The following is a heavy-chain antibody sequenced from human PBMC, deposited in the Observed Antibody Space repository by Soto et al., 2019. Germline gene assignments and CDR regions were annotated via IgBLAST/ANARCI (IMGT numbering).Heavy chain of an antibody. J-gene: IGHJ4*02. CDR1: GGSVSSNSYS. V-gene: IGHV4-39*01. CDR3: ARHNQAISISDH. CDR2: IYSTDKT. D-gene: IGHD3-3*01. Sequence: PSQTLSLTCTVSGGSVSSNSYSWDWIRQSPGKGLEWIGTIYSTDKTYYHPSLLSRVTISVDTSMNEFSLKLGSVTAADTAVYYCARHNQAISISDHWGKGTLVTVSS.